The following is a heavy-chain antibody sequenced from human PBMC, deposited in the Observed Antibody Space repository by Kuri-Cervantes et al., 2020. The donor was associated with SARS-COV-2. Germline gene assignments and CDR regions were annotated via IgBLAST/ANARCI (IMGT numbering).Heavy chain of an antibody. J-gene: IGHJ3*02. CDR3: ARGRADI. CDR1: GGSISSGSYY. V-gene: IGHV4-61*02. Sequence: SETLSLTCTVSGGSISSGSYYWSWIRQPAGKGLEWIGRIYTSGSTNYNPSLKRRVTISVDTSKNQFSLKLISVTAADTAVYYCARGRADIWGHGTIVTVSS. CDR2: IYTSGST.